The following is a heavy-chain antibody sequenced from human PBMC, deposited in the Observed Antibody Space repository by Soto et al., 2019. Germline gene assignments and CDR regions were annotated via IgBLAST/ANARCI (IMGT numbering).Heavy chain of an antibody. J-gene: IGHJ4*02. CDR3: ARPRYSSSWYYFDY. CDR2: IYYSGST. CDR1: GGSISSSSYY. D-gene: IGHD6-13*01. Sequence: PSETLSLTCTVSGGSISSSSYYWGWIRQPPGKGLEWIGSIYYSGSTYYNPSLKSRVTISVDTSKNQFSLKLSSVTAADTAVYYRARPRYSSSWYYFDYWGQGTLVTVSS. V-gene: IGHV4-39*01.